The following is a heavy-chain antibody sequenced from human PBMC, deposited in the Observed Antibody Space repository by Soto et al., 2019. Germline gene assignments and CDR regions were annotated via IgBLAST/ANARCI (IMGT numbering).Heavy chain of an antibody. D-gene: IGHD2-2*01. J-gene: IGHJ6*02. Sequence: GASVKVSCKASGGTFSSYAISWVRQAPGQGLEWMGGIIPISDTTNYAQKFQGRVTITADESTSTAYMELSSLRSEDTAVYYCARSQGSSTSLEIYYYYYYGMDVSGQGTTVTVSS. CDR2: IIPISDTT. CDR3: ARSQGSSTSLEIYYYYYYGMDV. CDR1: GGTFSSYA. V-gene: IGHV1-69*13.